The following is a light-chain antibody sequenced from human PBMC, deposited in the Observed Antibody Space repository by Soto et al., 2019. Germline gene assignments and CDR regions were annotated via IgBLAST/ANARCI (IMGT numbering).Light chain of an antibody. Sequence: EIVMTQSPATLSVSPGERATLSCRASQSVSSNLAWYQQKPGQAPRLLIYGASTRATGIPARFSGRGSGTEFTLTISSLQSEDFAVYYCQQYNNLPRTFGQGTKVEIK. CDR1: QSVSSN. CDR3: QQYNNLPRT. CDR2: GAS. J-gene: IGKJ1*01. V-gene: IGKV3-15*01.